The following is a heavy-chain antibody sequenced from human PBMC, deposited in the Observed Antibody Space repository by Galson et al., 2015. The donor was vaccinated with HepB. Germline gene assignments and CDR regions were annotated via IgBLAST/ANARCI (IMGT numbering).Heavy chain of an antibody. V-gene: IGHV3-53*01. J-gene: IGHJ4*02. CDR1: DFTVSNNY. D-gene: IGHD3-3*01. CDR2: IYSDGTT. Sequence: SLRLSCAVSDFTVSNNYMSWVRQAPGKGLEWVSTIYSDGTTHYTDSVKGRFTISRDNSKNTLYLQMNSLRAEDTAVYYCMTQGFGVVSIFDYWGQGTLVTVSS. CDR3: MTQGFGVVSIFDY.